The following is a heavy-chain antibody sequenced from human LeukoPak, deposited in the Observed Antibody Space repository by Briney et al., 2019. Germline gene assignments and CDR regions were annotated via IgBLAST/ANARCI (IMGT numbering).Heavy chain of an antibody. V-gene: IGHV1-8*03. CDR3: ARAPAYCGGDCYSNIDY. Sequence: GASVKVSCKASGYTFTSYDINWVRQATGQGLEWMGWMNPNSGNTGYAQKFQGRVTITRNTSISTVYMELSSLRSEDTAVYYCARAPAYCGGDCYSNIDYWGQGTLVTVSS. CDR1: GYTFTSYD. J-gene: IGHJ4*02. D-gene: IGHD2-21*02. CDR2: MNPNSGNT.